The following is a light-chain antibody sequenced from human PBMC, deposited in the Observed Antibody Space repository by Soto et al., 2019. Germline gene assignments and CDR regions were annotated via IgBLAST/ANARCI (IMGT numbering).Light chain of an antibody. J-gene: IGKJ1*01. Sequence: EIVLTQSPGTLSLSPGERATLSCRSSQSVSSNYLAWYQQKPDQAHRLVIYDVSGRATGIPDRFSGSGSGTDFTLTISRLEPEDFAVYYCKQYGSAPTFGQGTKVEIK. V-gene: IGKV3-20*01. CDR3: KQYGSAPT. CDR2: DVS. CDR1: QSVSSNY.